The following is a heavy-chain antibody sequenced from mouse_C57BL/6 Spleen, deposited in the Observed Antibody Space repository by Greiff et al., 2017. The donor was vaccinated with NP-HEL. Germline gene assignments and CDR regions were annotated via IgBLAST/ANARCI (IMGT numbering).Heavy chain of an antibody. V-gene: IGHV2-9-1*01. D-gene: IGHD2-2*01. Sequence: VQLQESGPGLVAPSQSLSITCTVSGFSLTSYAISWVRQPPGKGLEWLGVIRTGGGTNYNSAVKSRLIISKDNSKSQVFLKMNSLQTDDTARYYCARSYGYDEGIAYWGQGTLVTVSA. CDR3: ARSYGYDEGIAY. CDR2: IRTGGGT. J-gene: IGHJ3*01. CDR1: GFSLTSYA.